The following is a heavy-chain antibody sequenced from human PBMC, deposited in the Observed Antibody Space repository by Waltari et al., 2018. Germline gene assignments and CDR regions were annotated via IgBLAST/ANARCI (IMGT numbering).Heavy chain of an antibody. J-gene: IGHJ3*02. V-gene: IGHV5-51*01. CDR3: ASTSAVTNPYDAFDI. Sequence: VQLVQSGAEVKKPGSSVKVSCKASGGTFRSYAISWVRQLPGKGLEWMGIIYPGDSDTRYSPSFQGQVTISADKSISTAYLQWSSLKASDTAMYYCASTSAVTNPYDAFDIWGQGTMVTVSS. D-gene: IGHD4-17*01. CDR1: GGTFRSYA. CDR2: IYPGDSDT.